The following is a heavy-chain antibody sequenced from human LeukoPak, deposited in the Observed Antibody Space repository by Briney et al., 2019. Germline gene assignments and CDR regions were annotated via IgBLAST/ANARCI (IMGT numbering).Heavy chain of an antibody. D-gene: IGHD5-24*01. CDR3: ARDREMATIDNYYYYGMDV. V-gene: IGHV3-64*01. J-gene: IGHJ6*02. Sequence: GGSLRLSCAASGFTFSSYAMPWVRQAPGKGLEYVSAISSNGGGTYYANSVKGRFTISRDNSKNTLYLQMGGLRAEDMAVYYCARDREMATIDNYYYYGMDVWGQGTTVTASS. CDR2: ISSNGGGT. CDR1: GFTFSSYA.